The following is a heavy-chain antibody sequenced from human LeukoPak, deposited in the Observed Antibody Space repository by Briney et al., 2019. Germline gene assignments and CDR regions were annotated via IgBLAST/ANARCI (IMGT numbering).Heavy chain of an antibody. CDR2: IYPGDSDT. CDR1: GYSFTSYW. D-gene: IGHD3-22*01. Sequence: GESLKISCKGSGYSFTSYWIGWVRQVPGKGLEWMGIIYPGDSDTRYSPSFQGQVTISADKSISTAYLQWSSLKASDTAMYYCARALDGYSSGYFWVYFLHWGQGTLVTVSS. CDR3: ARALDGYSSGYFWVYFLH. J-gene: IGHJ1*01. V-gene: IGHV5-51*01.